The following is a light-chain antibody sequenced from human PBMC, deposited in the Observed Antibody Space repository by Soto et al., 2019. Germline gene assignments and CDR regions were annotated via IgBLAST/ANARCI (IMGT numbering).Light chain of an antibody. CDR3: MQALQTPT. CDR1: QSLLHSNGYNY. J-gene: IGKJ2*01. V-gene: IGKV2-28*01. CDR2: LGS. Sequence: DIVMTQSPLSLPVTPGEPASISFRSSQSLLHSNGYNYLDWYLQKPGQSPQLLIYLGSNRASGVPGRFSGSGSGTDFTLKISRVEAEDVGVYYCMQALQTPTFGQGTKLEIK.